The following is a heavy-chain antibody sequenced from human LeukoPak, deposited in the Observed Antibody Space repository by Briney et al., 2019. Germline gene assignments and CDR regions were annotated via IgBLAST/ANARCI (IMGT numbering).Heavy chain of an antibody. V-gene: IGHV4-59*01. CDR1: GGSINSYY. Sequence: SENLSLTCTVSGGSINSYYWSWIRQLPGKGLEWIAYIYYSGSTSYNPSLKSRVTISVDTSKNQFSLKLNSVTAADTAMYYCARLFHPALSGNYPFDYWGQGTLVTVSS. D-gene: IGHD1-26*01. CDR3: ARLFHPALSGNYPFDY. J-gene: IGHJ4*02. CDR2: IYYSGST.